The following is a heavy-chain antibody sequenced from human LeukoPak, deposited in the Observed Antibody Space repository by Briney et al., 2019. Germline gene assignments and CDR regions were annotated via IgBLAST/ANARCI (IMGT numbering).Heavy chain of an antibody. CDR2: ISTTGST. Sequence: SETLSLTCSVSGVAISDYFWSWIRQPAGRDLEWIGRISTTGSTYFNPSLQSRVRMSVDSSKTHFSLRLSSVTAADTAVYYCARSPSTIGWNWGYYFDFWGQGHLVTVSS. J-gene: IGHJ4*02. V-gene: IGHV4-4*07. D-gene: IGHD1-7*01. CDR3: ARSPSTIGWNWGYYFDF. CDR1: GVAISDYF.